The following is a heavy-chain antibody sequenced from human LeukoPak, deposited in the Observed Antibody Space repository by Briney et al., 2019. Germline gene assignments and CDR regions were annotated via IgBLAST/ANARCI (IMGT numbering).Heavy chain of an antibody. J-gene: IGHJ4*02. V-gene: IGHV4-59*01. CDR3: ARSRYGDDVFDY. CDR2: IYYSGST. D-gene: IGHD4-17*01. CDR1: GGSISSYY. Sequence: SETLSLTCTVSGGSISSYYWSWIRQPPGKGLEWIGYIYYSGSTNYNPSLKSRVTISVDTSKNQFSLKLSSVTAADTAVYYCARSRYGDDVFDYWGQGTLVTVSS.